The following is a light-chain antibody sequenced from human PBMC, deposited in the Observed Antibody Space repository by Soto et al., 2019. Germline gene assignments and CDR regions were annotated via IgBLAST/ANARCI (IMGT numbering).Light chain of an antibody. CDR3: CSYAGSYNFVV. Sequence: QSALTQPPSASGSPGQSVTISCTGTSSDVGGYNYVSWYRQHPGKAPKVMIYEVNKRPSGVPDRFSGSKSGNTASLTVSGLQAEDEADYYCCSYAGSYNFVVFGGGTKVTVL. CDR2: EVN. CDR1: SSDVGGYNY. V-gene: IGLV2-8*01. J-gene: IGLJ2*01.